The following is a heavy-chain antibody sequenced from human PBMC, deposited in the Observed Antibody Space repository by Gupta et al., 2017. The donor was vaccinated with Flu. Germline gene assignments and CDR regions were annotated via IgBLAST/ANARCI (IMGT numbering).Heavy chain of an antibody. CDR3: ATTGGQQCSGGACYWDWFDP. CDR1: GYIFTDFY. D-gene: IGHD2-15*01. Sequence: EVQLVQSGAEVKKPGATVKISCKASGYIFTDFYIHWVQQAPGKGLEWMGLIDPEDGTTVYAENFQGRVALTADKSTDTAYMQLSSLRSEDTAIYYCATTGGQQCSGGACYWDWFDPWGQGTRVTVSA. CDR2: IDPEDGTT. V-gene: IGHV1-69-2*01. J-gene: IGHJ5*02.